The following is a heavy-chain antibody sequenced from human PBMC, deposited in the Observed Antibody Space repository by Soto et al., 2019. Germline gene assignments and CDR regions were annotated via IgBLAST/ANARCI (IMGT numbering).Heavy chain of an antibody. J-gene: IGHJ6*02. CDR3: AKDQLVDTAPRGYYGMDV. CDR2: ISYDGSNK. V-gene: IGHV3-30*18. Sequence: WGSLRLSCAASGFTFSSYGMHWVRQAPGKGLEWVAVISYDGSNKYYADSVKGRFTISRDNSKNTLYLQMNSLRAEDTAVYYCAKDQLVDTAPRGYYGMDVWGQGTTVTVSS. D-gene: IGHD5-18*01. CDR1: GFTFSSYG.